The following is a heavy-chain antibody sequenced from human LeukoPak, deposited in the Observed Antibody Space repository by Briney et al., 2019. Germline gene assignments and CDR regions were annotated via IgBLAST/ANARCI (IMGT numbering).Heavy chain of an antibody. Sequence: PGGSLRLSCAASGLTLSSYAMRRVRQAPAKGLEWVSAISGSGGSTYYADSVKGRFTSSRDNSKNTLYLQMNSLRAEDTAVYYCARHSNYYDSSGYYSPFDYWGQGTLVTVSS. J-gene: IGHJ4*02. V-gene: IGHV3-23*01. CDR2: ISGSGGST. CDR3: ARHSNYYDSSGYYSPFDY. D-gene: IGHD3-22*01. CDR1: GLTLSSYA.